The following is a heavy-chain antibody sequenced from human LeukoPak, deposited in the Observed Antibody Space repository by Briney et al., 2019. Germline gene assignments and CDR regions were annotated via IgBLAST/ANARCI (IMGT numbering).Heavy chain of an antibody. J-gene: IGHJ4*02. Sequence: ASVKVSCKASGYTFTSYGISWVRQAPGQGLEWMGGIIPIFGTANYAQKFQGRVTITADKSTSTAYMELSSLRSEDTAVYYCAREPYSSSSGLPGAYFDYWGQGTLVTVSS. CDR3: AREPYSSSSGLPGAYFDY. CDR2: IIPIFGTA. V-gene: IGHV1-69*06. CDR1: GYTFTSYG. D-gene: IGHD6-6*01.